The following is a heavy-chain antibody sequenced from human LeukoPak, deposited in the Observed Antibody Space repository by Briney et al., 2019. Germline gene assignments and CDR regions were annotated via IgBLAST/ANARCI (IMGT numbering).Heavy chain of an antibody. CDR1: GGTFISYA. CDR2: IIPIFGTA. Sequence: SVKVSCKASGGTFISYAISWVRQAPGQGLEWMGGIIPIFGTANYAQKFQGRVTITADESTSTAYMELSSLRSEDTAVYYCARGRITIFGVVIPPKPYYYGMDVWGQGTTVTVSS. D-gene: IGHD3-3*01. V-gene: IGHV1-69*13. J-gene: IGHJ6*02. CDR3: ARGRITIFGVVIPPKPYYYGMDV.